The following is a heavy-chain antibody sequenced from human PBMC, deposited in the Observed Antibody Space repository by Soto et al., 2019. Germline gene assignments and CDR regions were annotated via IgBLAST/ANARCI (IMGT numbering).Heavy chain of an antibody. J-gene: IGHJ4*02. CDR2: VYYTGST. D-gene: IGHD6-19*01. CDR3: ARSVAVPGAHIDY. V-gene: IGHV4-59*01. Sequence: PSETLSLTCSVSGGSISGSYWSWIRQSPGKGLEWLGYVYYTGSTNYSPSLRSRVSISGDTSKNEFYLRLSSVNAADTAVYFCARSVAVPGAHIDYWGQGTQVTVSS. CDR1: GGSISGSY.